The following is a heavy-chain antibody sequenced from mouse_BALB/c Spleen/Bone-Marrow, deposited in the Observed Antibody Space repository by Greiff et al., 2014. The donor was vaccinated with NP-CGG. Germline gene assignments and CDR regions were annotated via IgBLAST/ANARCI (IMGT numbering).Heavy chain of an antibody. V-gene: IGHV14-3*02. CDR3: ARYYYRTMDY. CDR1: GFNIKDTY. D-gene: IGHD1-1*01. Sequence: EVQGVESGAELVKPGASVKLSCTASGFNIKDTYMHWVKQRPEQGLEWIGRIDPANGNTKYDPKFQGRATETADTSSSTAYLQLSSLTSEDTAVYYCARYYYRTMDYWGQGTSVTVSS. J-gene: IGHJ4*01. CDR2: IDPANGNT.